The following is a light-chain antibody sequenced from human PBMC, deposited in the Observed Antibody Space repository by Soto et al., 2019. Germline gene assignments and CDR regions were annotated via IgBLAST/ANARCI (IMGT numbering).Light chain of an antibody. V-gene: IGKV3-11*01. J-gene: IGKJ4*01. CDR2: DAS. CDR1: QSVSRH. CDR3: QQRNNWPPVT. Sequence: EIVLTQSPATLPLSPGERATLSCRASQSVSRHLAWYQQKPGQAPRLLIYDASNRATGIPARFSGSGSGTDFTLTISSLEPEDFAVYYCQQRNNWPPVTFGGGTKVDIK.